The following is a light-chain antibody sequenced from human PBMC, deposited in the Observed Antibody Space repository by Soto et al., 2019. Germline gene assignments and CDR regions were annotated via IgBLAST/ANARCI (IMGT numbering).Light chain of an antibody. CDR2: DVS. V-gene: IGLV2-11*01. Sequence: QSALTQPLSVSGSPGQSVTIPCPGTSSDVGGNNYVSWYQQHPGKSPKLMIYDVSKRPSWVPDRFSGSKSGKTASLTLSGLQAEDEAAYYCCSYAGSYTHVFGTGTKVTVL. J-gene: IGLJ1*01. CDR1: SSDVGGNNY. CDR3: CSYAGSYTHV.